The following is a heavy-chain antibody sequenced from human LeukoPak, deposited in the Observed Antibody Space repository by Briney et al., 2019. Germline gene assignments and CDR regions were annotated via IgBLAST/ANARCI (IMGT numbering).Heavy chain of an antibody. CDR3: AHLPLLRPSYAFDI. V-gene: IGHV2-5*02. CDR1: GFSLRPSGVG. D-gene: IGHD6-6*01. CDR2: IYWDDDK. J-gene: IGHJ3*02. Sequence: SGPTLVHPTQPLTLTCTFSGFSLRPSGVGVGWIRQPPEKALEWLALIYWDDDKRYHPSLKSRLTITKDTSKNLVVLTMTNMDPVDTATYYCAHLPLLRPSYAFDIWGQGTMVTVSS.